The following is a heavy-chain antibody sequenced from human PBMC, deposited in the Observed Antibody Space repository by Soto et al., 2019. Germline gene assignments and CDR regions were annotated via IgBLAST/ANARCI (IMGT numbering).Heavy chain of an antibody. CDR3: TGEVASGY. J-gene: IGHJ4*02. Sequence: QVQLVGSGGGVVQPGRSLRLSCAASGFTVSSYGMHWVRQAPGKGLEWVAVISRDGGTKYYADSVKGRFTISRDNSRNTLFLEMNSLRGDDMAVYYCTGEVASGYWGQGTLVTVSS. CDR1: GFTVSSYG. CDR2: ISRDGGTK. V-gene: IGHV3-30*03. D-gene: IGHD2-8*02.